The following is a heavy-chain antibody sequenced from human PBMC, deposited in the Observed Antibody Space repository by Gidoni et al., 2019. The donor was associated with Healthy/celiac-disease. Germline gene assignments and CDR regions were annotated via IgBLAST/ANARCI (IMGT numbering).Heavy chain of an antibody. CDR3: AKDRKMVRIYYFDY. D-gene: IGHD2-8*01. Sequence: GRFTISRDNSKNTLYLQMNSLRAEDTAVYYCAKDRKMVRIYYFDYWGQGTLVTVSS. J-gene: IGHJ4*02. V-gene: IGHV3-23*01.